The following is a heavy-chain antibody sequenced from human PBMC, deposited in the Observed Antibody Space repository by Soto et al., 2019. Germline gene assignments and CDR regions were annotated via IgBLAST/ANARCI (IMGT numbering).Heavy chain of an antibody. J-gene: IGHJ4*02. CDR3: ARDSYSGYSNFDF. CDR1: GFTFSSYS. CDR2: ISSSSSTI. V-gene: IGHV3-48*01. Sequence: GGSLRLSCAASGFTFSSYSMNWVRQAPGKGLEWVSYISSSSSTIYYADSVKGRFTISRDNAKNSLFLQMNSLRAEDTAAYYCARDSYSGYSNFDFWGQGTLVTVSS. D-gene: IGHD5-12*01.